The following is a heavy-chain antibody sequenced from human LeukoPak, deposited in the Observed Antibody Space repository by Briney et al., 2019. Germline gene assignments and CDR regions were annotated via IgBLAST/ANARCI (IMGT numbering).Heavy chain of an antibody. Sequence: PGGSLRLSCAASGFTFSNYAMSWVRPAPGKGLEWVSSITRSSSYIYYADSGKGRFTISRDNAKNSLYLQMNSLRAEDTAVYYCARSYSSSRGTFDYWGQGTLVTVSS. J-gene: IGHJ4*02. CDR1: GFTFSNYA. CDR2: ITRSSSYI. CDR3: ARSYSSSRGTFDY. D-gene: IGHD6-6*01. V-gene: IGHV3-21*01.